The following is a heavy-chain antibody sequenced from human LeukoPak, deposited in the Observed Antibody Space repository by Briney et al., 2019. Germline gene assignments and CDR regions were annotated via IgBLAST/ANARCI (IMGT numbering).Heavy chain of an antibody. J-gene: IGHJ4*02. CDR2: IFSSGST. V-gene: IGHV4-61*02. CDR3: ARGTSY. Sequence: SETLSLTCTVSGGSISSDSFYWSWIRQPAGKGLKWIGRIFSSGSTNYNPSLKSRVTISIDTSKNQFSLKLSSVTAADTAVYYCARGTSYWGQGTLVTVSS. CDR1: GGSISSDSFY.